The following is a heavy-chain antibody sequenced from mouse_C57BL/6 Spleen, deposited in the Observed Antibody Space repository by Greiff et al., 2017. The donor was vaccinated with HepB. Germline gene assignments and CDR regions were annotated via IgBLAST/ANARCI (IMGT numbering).Heavy chain of an antibody. CDR3: ARYLYGYDSNYFAY. Sequence: EVQLVESGGGLVQPGGSLSLSCAASGFTFTDYYMSWVRQPPGKALEWLGFIRNKANGYTTEYSASVKGRFTISRDNSQSILYLQMNALRAEDSATYYCARYLYGYDSNYFAYWGQGTTLTVSS. CDR2: IRNKANGYTT. CDR1: GFTFTDYY. D-gene: IGHD2-2*01. V-gene: IGHV7-3*01. J-gene: IGHJ2*01.